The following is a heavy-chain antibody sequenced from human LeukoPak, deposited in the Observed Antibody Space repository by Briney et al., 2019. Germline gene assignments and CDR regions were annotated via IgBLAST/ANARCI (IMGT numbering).Heavy chain of an antibody. V-gene: IGHV3-23*01. J-gene: IGHJ3*02. CDR3: ARDYDFWSGYSDDAFDI. CDR1: GFTFSSYA. CDR2: ISGSGGST. Sequence: PGGSLRLSXAASGFTFSSYAMSWVRQAPGKGLEWVSAISGSGGSTYYADSVKGRFTISRDNSKNTLYLQMNSLRAEDTAVYYCARDYDFWSGYSDDAFDIWGQGTMVTVSS. D-gene: IGHD3-3*01.